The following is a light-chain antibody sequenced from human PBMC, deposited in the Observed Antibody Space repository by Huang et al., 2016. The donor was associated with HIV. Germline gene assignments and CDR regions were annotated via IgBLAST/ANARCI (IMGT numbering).Light chain of an antibody. Sequence: ELVLTQSPGTLSLSPGERASLSCGASQSVDGDSLAWYQHKPGQAPRLLMSSASSRATGIPDRFTGSGYGTAFTLTITTLEPEDFAVYYCHQFGTSPFTFGGGTRVDMK. CDR3: HQFGTSPFT. CDR2: SAS. V-gene: IGKV3-20*01. CDR1: QSVDGDS. J-gene: IGKJ4*01.